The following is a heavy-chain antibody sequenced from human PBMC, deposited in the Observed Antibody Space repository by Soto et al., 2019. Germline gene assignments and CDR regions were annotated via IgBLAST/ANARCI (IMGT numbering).Heavy chain of an antibody. CDR2: ISYGGGTT. CDR3: AKNPGYYYDSTGYHFDY. V-gene: IGHV3-23*01. J-gene: IGHJ4*02. Sequence: EVQLLESGGGLVQPGGSLRLSCADSEFTFSNYVMSWVRQAPGKGLEWVSAISYGGGTTYYADSVKGRFTISRDNSKNTRYLQMNSLRAEDTAVYYCAKNPGYYYDSTGYHFDYWGQGTLVTVSS. CDR1: EFTFSNYV. D-gene: IGHD3-22*01.